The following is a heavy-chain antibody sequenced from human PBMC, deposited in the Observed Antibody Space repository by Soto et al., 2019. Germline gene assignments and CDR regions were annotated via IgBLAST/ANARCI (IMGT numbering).Heavy chain of an antibody. V-gene: IGHV3-30*18. Sequence: PGGSLRLSCAASGLNFSSFGMHWVRQAPGKGLEWVAVISYDGSNKYYANCVKGRFTISRDNSKNTLYLQMNSLKVEDTAVYYCAKDWYKYGEFDYWGRGTLVTGSS. J-gene: IGHJ4*02. CDR3: AKDWYKYGEFDY. CDR2: ISYDGSNK. D-gene: IGHD1-1*01. CDR1: GLNFSSFG.